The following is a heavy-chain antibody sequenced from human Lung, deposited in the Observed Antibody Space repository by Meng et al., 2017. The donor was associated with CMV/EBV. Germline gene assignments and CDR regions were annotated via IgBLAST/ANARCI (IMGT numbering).Heavy chain of an antibody. V-gene: IGHV3-21*01. CDR1: GFIFSSYS. J-gene: IGHJ4*02. D-gene: IGHD4-17*01. CDR2: ISISSGYK. CDR3: ARVPYGDYPY. Sequence: GGSLRLSCAASGFIFSSYSMNWVRQAPGKGLEWVSSISISSGYKNYADSVKGRFTISRDNAKNSLYLQMNSLRAEDTAVYYCARVPYGDYPYWGQGTPVTFSS.